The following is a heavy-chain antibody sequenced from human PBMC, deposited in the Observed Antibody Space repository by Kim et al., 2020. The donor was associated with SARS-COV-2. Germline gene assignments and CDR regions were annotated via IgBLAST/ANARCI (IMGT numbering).Heavy chain of an antibody. V-gene: IGHV1-69*04. D-gene: IGHD5-18*01. J-gene: IGHJ4*02. Sequence: QKFQGRGTITADKSTSTAYMELSSLRSEDTTVYYCARDRDTAMGTGYFDYWGQGTLVTVSS. CDR3: ARDRDTAMGTGYFDY.